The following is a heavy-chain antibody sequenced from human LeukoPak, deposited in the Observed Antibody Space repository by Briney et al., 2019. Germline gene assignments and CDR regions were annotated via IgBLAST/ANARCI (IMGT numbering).Heavy chain of an antibody. D-gene: IGHD4-17*01. CDR2: IGGSSSSL. CDR1: GFTFSIYS. Sequence: GGSLRLSCAASGFTFSIYSMNWVRQAPGKGLEWVSSIGGSSSSLYYAQSVKGRFTISRDNARSSLYLQMNNLRAEDTAVYYCAKEAGQDYGALDAFDVWGQGTMVTVSS. CDR3: AKEAGQDYGALDAFDV. J-gene: IGHJ3*01. V-gene: IGHV3-21*01.